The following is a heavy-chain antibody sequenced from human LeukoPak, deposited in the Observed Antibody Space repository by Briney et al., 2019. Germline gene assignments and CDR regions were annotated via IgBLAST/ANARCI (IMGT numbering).Heavy chain of an antibody. Sequence: SQTLSLTCTVSGGSISSGGYYWSWIRQPPGKGLEWIGYIYYSGSTNYNPSLKSRVTISVDTSKNQFSLKLSSVTAADTAVYYCTRLDLRSGWTVVGFWGQGTLVTVSS. V-gene: IGHV4-61*08. CDR3: TRLDLRSGWTVVGF. CDR1: GGSISSGGYY. J-gene: IGHJ4*02. CDR2: IYYSGST. D-gene: IGHD6-19*01.